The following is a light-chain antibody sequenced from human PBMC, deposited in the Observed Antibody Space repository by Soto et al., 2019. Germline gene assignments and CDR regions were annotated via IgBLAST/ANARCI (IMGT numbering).Light chain of an antibody. CDR3: QTWDTGIVL. J-gene: IGLJ2*01. Sequence: QPVLTRSPSASASLGASVKLTCTLSSGHSNYAIAWHQQLPEKGPRYLMKVNSDGSHSKGDGIPDRFSGSSSGAERYLTISSLQSEDEADYYCQTWDTGIVLFGGGTKLTVL. CDR2: VNSDGSH. CDR1: SGHSNYA. V-gene: IGLV4-69*01.